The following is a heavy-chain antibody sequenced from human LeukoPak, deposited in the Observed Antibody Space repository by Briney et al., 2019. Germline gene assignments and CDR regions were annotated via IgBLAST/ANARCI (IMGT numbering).Heavy chain of an antibody. CDR3: ARVYVWGSYRYCDY. D-gene: IGHD3-16*02. Sequence: PSETLSLTCTVSGDSINSDYYWGWIRQPPGKGLEWIGHFYHSGSTYFNPSLKSRVTISVDTSKNQFSLKLSSVTAADTAVYYCARVYVWGSYRYCDYWGQGTLVTVSS. J-gene: IGHJ4*02. V-gene: IGHV4-38-2*02. CDR2: FYHSGST. CDR1: GDSINSDYY.